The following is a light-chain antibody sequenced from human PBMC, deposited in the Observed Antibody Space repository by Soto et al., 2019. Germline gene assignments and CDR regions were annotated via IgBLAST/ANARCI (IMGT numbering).Light chain of an antibody. J-gene: IGKJ1*01. CDR3: QQYYSYMWT. V-gene: IGKV1-5*03. Sequence: DIQMTQSPSARSASVGERVTVTCRASQNVNMWLAWYQQKPGEAPYLLIYKASNLERGVPSRFSGSGSGTEFTLTISSLQPDDVATYYCQQYYSYMWTFGQGTKVDIK. CDR2: KAS. CDR1: QNVNMW.